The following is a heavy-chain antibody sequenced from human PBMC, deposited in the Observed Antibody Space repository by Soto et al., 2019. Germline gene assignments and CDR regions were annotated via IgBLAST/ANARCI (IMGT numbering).Heavy chain of an antibody. CDR2: ISGSGGST. V-gene: IGHV3-23*01. CDR1: GFTFSSYA. D-gene: IGHD3-3*01. Sequence: GGSLRLSCAASGFTFSSYAMSWVRQAPGKGLEWVSAISGSGGSTYYADSMKGRFTISRDNSKNTLYLQMNSLRAEDTAVYYCAKDLRFDFWSGPYYFDYWGQGTLVTVSS. J-gene: IGHJ4*02. CDR3: AKDLRFDFWSGPYYFDY.